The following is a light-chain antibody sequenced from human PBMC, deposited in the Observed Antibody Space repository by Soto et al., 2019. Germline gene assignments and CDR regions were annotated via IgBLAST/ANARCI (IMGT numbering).Light chain of an antibody. V-gene: IGKV1-39*01. CDR2: AAS. Sequence: DIQMTQSPSSLSASVGDRVTITCRASQSISNYLNWYQHQPGKAPKLLIYAASILQSGVPSGFSGSGSGTDFTLTISSLQPEDFATYYCQQSFTTPLTYGGGTKTEIK. J-gene: IGKJ4*01. CDR3: QQSFTTPLT. CDR1: QSISNY.